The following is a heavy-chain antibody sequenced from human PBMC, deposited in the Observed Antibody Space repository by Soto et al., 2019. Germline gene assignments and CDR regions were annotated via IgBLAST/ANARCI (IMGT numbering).Heavy chain of an antibody. D-gene: IGHD3-3*01. V-gene: IGHV1-18*01. J-gene: IGHJ5*02. CDR3: ARDDPFGVSSPRPKNWFDP. Sequence: GASVKVSCKASGYTFTSYGISWVRQAPGQGLEWMGWISAYNGNTNYAQKLQGRVTMTTDTSTSTAYMELRSLRSDDTAVYYCARDDPFGVSSPRPKNWFDPWGQGTLVTVSS. CDR1: GYTFTSYG. CDR2: ISAYNGNT.